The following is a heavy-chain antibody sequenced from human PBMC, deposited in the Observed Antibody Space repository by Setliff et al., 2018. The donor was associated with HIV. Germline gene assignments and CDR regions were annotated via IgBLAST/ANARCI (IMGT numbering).Heavy chain of an antibody. V-gene: IGHV3-30*02. J-gene: IGHJ4*02. CDR1: GFIFSSYD. D-gene: IGHD2-15*01. CDR2: IRYDGSNK. CDR3: AKDGQGYCSGGSCYPDY. Sequence: GGSLRLSCAASGFIFSSYDMHWVRQAPGKGLEWVAFIRYDGSNKYYVDSVKGRFTISRDNSKNTMYLQMNSLRAEDAAVYYCAKDGQGYCSGGSCYPDYWGQGTLVTVSS.